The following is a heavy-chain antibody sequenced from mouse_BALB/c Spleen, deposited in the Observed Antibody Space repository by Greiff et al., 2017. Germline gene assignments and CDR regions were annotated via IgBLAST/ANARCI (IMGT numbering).Heavy chain of an antibody. CDR2: ISYSGST. CDR3: ASHYYGPYAMDY. V-gene: IGHV3-2*02. D-gene: IGHD1-2*01. Sequence: DVKLQESGPGLVKPSQSLSLTCTVTGYSITSDYAWNWIRQFPGNKLEWMGYISYSGSTSYNPSLKSRISITRDTSKNQFFLQLNSVTTEDTATYYCASHYYGPYAMDYWGQGTSVTVSS. CDR1: GYSITSDYA. J-gene: IGHJ4*01.